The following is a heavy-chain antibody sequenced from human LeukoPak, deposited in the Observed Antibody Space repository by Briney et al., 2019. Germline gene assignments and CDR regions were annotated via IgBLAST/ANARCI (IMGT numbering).Heavy chain of an antibody. V-gene: IGHV4-59*08. CDR1: GGSISGYY. CDR2: IYYSGGN. J-gene: IGHJ6*02. Sequence: PSETLSLTCTVSGGSISGYYWSWIRQPPGKGLEWIGNIYYSGGNKYNPSLKSRVTISVDTSKNQFSLKLTSVTAADTAVYYCARHFSSQNYGMDVWGQGTTVTFSS. CDR3: ARHFSSQNYGMDV.